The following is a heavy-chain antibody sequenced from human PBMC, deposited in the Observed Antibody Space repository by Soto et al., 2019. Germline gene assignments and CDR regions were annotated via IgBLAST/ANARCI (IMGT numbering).Heavy chain of an antibody. CDR3: ARGSIVLMVYAMNYYYYYTDV. Sequence: SQTLSLTCAISGDSVSSNSAAWNWIRQSPSRGLEWLGRTYYRSKWYNDYAVSVKSRITINPDTSKNQFSLQLNSVTPEDTAVYYCARGSIVLMVYAMNYYYYYTDVWGKGTTVTVSS. D-gene: IGHD2-8*01. CDR1: GDSVSSNSAA. CDR2: TYYRSKWYN. J-gene: IGHJ6*03. V-gene: IGHV6-1*01.